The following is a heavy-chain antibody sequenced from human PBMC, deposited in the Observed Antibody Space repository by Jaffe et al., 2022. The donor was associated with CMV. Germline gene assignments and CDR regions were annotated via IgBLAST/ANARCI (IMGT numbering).Heavy chain of an antibody. CDR3: ARVQGIVGEIPSKNYYMDV. V-gene: IGHV2-70*15. CDR2: IDWDDDK. Sequence: QVTLRESGPALVKPTQTLTLTCTFSGFSLSTSGMCVNWIRQPPGKALEWLARIDWDDDKYYTTSLKTRLTISKNTFKNQVVLTMTNMDPVDTATYYCARVQGIVGEIPSKNYYMDVWGKGTTVTVSS. J-gene: IGHJ6*03. D-gene: IGHD1-26*01. CDR1: GFSLSTSGMC.